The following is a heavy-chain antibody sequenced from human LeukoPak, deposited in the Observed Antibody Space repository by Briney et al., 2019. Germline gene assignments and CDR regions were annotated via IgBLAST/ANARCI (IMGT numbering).Heavy chain of an antibody. J-gene: IGHJ3*02. Sequence: SETLSLTCAVSGGSISSGGYSWSWIRQPPGKGLEWIGYIYHSGSTYYNPSLKSRVTISVDRSKNQFSLKLSSVTAADTAVYYCARDLKGQQRGAFDIWGQGTMVTVSS. CDR3: ARDLKGQQRGAFDI. CDR1: GGSISSGGYS. D-gene: IGHD6-13*01. V-gene: IGHV4-30-2*01. CDR2: IYHSGST.